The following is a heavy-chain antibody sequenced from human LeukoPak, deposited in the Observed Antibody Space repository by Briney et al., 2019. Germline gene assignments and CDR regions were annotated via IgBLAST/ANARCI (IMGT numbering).Heavy chain of an antibody. CDR2: MNPNSGNT. CDR1: GYTFTSYD. CDR3: ARGRRYFDWILGLEYYMDV. V-gene: IGHV1-8*01. Sequence: ASVKVSCKAPGYTFTSYDINWVRQATGQGLEWMGWMNPNSGNTGYAQKFQGRVTMTRNTPISTAYMELSSLRSEDTAVYYCARGRRYFDWILGLEYYMDVWGKGTTVTISS. D-gene: IGHD3-9*01. J-gene: IGHJ6*03.